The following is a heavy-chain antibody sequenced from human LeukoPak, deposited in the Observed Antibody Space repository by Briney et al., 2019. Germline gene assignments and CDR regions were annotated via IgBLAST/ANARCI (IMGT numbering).Heavy chain of an antibody. D-gene: IGHD1-7*01. CDR3: AKLPSLELRPVGYFDY. V-gene: IGHV3-23*01. CDR1: GFSFSSHA. Sequence: PGGSLRLSCVASGFSFSSHAMNWVRQAPGKGLEWISSLNETGETTDYAGSVRGRFTISRDNSKNTLYLQMNSLRAEDTAVYYCAKLPSLELRPVGYFDYWGQGTLVTVSS. J-gene: IGHJ4*02. CDR2: LNETGETT.